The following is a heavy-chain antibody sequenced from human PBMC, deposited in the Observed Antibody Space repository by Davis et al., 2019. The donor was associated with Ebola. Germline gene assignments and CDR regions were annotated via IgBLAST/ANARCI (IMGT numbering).Heavy chain of an antibody. CDR3: AKEGGYSSGWYSSYFDY. Sequence: GESLKISCAASGFSFSTHWMSWVRQAPGKGLEWVANIKPDGSFRDYLGAVRGRFTISRDNAKNSLDLQMNSLRAEDTAVYYCAKEGGYSSGWYSSYFDYWGQGTLVTVSS. CDR2: IKPDGSFR. CDR1: GFSFSTHW. V-gene: IGHV3-7*03. D-gene: IGHD6-19*01. J-gene: IGHJ4*02.